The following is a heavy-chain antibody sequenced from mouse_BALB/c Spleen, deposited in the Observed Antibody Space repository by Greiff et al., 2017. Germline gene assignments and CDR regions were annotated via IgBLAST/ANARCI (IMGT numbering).Heavy chain of an antibody. CDR2: ISSGGST. CDR1: GFTFSSYA. V-gene: IGHV5-6-5*01. Sequence: EVNLVESGGGLVKPGGSLKLSCAASGFTFSSYAMSWVRQTPEKRLEWVASISSGGSTYYPDSVKGRFTISRDNARNILYLQMSSLRSEDTAMYYCARGPYDGFAYWGQGTLVTVSA. CDR3: ARGPYDGFAY. J-gene: IGHJ3*01. D-gene: IGHD2-3*01.